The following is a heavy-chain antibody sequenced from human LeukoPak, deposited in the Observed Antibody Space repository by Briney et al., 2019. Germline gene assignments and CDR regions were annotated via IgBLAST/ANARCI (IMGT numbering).Heavy chain of an antibody. CDR3: ARDMITFGGVIVERIYYYYGMDV. CDR2: INAGNGNT. J-gene: IGHJ6*02. V-gene: IGHV1-3*01. Sequence: ASVKVSCKASGYTFTSYAMHWVRQAPGQRLEWMGWINAGNGNTKYSQKFQGRVTITRDTSASTAYMELSSLRSEDTAVYYCARDMITFGGVIVERIYYYYGMDVWGQGTTVTVSS. CDR1: GYTFTSYA. D-gene: IGHD3-16*02.